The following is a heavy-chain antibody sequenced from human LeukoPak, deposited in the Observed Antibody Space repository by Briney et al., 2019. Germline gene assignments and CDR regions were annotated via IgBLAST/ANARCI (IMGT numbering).Heavy chain of an antibody. CDR2: ISGSGGST. J-gene: IGHJ4*02. CDR1: GFTFSSYA. Sequence: GGSLRLSCAASGFTFSSYAMSWVRQAPGMGLEWVSGISGSGGSTYYADSVKGRFTISRDNSKNTLYLQMNSLRAEDTAVYYCAKDRAGRLYYFDYWGQGTLVTVSS. CDR3: AKDRAGRLYYFDY. D-gene: IGHD6-25*01. V-gene: IGHV3-23*01.